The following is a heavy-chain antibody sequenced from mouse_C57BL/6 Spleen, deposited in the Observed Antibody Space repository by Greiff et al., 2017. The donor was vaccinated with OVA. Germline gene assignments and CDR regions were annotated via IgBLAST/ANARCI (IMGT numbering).Heavy chain of an antibody. Sequence: QVQLQQPGAELVRPGSSVKLSCKASGYTFTSYWMHWVKQRPGRGLEWIGRFDPNSGGAKNNETFKSKATLTVDKPSSTAYMQLSSLTSEDSAVYYCARSNWANYAMDYWGQGTSVTVSS. CDR1: GYTFTSYW. D-gene: IGHD4-1*01. CDR3: ARSNWANYAMDY. J-gene: IGHJ4*01. CDR2: FDPNSGGA. V-gene: IGHV1-72*01.